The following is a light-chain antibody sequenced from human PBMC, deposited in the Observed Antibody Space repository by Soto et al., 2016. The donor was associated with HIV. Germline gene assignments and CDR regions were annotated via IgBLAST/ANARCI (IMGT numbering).Light chain of an antibody. CDR3: QVWDTSRHQRV. CDR1: NIGDKS. V-gene: IGLV3-21*03. J-gene: IGLJ1*01. Sequence: SYVLTQPPSVSVAPRNTARITCGGNNIGDKSVHWYQQKTGQAPLLVVYDNSDRPSGIPERFSGSNSGNTATLTISRVEAGDEADYYCQVWDTSRHQRVFGTGTTVTVL. CDR2: DNS.